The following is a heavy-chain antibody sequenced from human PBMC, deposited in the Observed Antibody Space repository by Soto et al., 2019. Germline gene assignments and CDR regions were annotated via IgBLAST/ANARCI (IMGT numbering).Heavy chain of an antibody. Sequence: PGGSLRLSCAASGFTFSTYAMNWVRQAPGKGLEWVSVLSGTGGSTYYADSVKGRFTISRDNSKNTLYLQMNSLRAEDTAVYYCAKDLRGIAVSTIHYGMDVWGQGTTVTVSS. D-gene: IGHD6-19*01. CDR3: AKDLRGIAVSTIHYGMDV. V-gene: IGHV3-23*01. J-gene: IGHJ6*02. CDR1: GFTFSTYA. CDR2: LSGTGGST.